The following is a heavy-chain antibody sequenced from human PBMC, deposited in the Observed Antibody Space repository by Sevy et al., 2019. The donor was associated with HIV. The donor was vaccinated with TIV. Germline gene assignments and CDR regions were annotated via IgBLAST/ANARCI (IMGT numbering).Heavy chain of an antibody. Sequence: GGSLRLSCAASGFTFSDYYMSWIRQAPGKGLEWVSYISSSGSTIYYADSVKGRFIISRDDSKNTLYLQMNSLRAEDTAVYFCAREGCTRPHDYWGQGTLVTVSS. J-gene: IGHJ4*02. V-gene: IGHV3-11*01. CDR3: AREGCTRPHDY. CDR2: ISSSGSTI. D-gene: IGHD2-8*01. CDR1: GFTFSDYY.